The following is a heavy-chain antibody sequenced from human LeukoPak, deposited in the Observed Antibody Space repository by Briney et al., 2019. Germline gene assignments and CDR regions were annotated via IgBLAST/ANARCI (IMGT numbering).Heavy chain of an antibody. Sequence: GASVKVSCKASGYTFPGHHIHWVRQAPGQGLEWMGWINPKNGGTNYAQKFQGRVTMTRDTSINTALMELSRLNSDDTAVYFCARDGYGGNSFDYWGQGTLVTVSS. J-gene: IGHJ4*02. CDR3: ARDGYGGNSFDY. CDR2: INPKNGGT. CDR1: GYTFPGHH. V-gene: IGHV1-2*02. D-gene: IGHD4-23*01.